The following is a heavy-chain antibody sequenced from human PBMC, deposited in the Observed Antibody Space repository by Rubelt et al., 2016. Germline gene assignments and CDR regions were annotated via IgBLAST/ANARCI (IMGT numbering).Heavy chain of an antibody. Sequence: RGSLRLSCEASGFTFSKAWLSWVRQAPGKGLEWVSSISGTGGNTYYTDSVKGRLTISRDNSKNTLFLQVSSLRGEDTAVYYCAKSTYSSGGDFQHWGQGTLVTVSS. V-gene: IGHV3-23*01. J-gene: IGHJ1*01. CDR3: AKSTYSSGGDFQH. D-gene: IGHD6-19*01. CDR2: ISGTGGNT. CDR1: GFTFSKAW.